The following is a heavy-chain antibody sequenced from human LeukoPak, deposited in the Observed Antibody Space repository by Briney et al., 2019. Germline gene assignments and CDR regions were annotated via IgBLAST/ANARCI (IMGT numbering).Heavy chain of an antibody. CDR3: ARTNSSGYLDAFDI. J-gene: IGHJ3*02. CDR2: IYTSGST. CDR1: GGSISSYY. V-gene: IGHV4-4*07. D-gene: IGHD3-22*01. Sequence: SETLSLTCTVSGGSISSYYWSWIRQPAGKGLEWIGRIYTSGSTNYNPSLKSRVTISVDTSKNQFSLKLSSVTAADTAVYYCARTNSSGYLDAFDIWGQGTMVTVSS.